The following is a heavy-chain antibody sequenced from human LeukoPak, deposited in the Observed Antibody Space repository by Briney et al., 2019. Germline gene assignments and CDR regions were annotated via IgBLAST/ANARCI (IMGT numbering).Heavy chain of an antibody. V-gene: IGHV1-2*04. J-gene: IGHJ4*02. D-gene: IGHD2-2*01. CDR1: GYTLTELS. Sequence: ASVKVSCKVSGYTLTELSMHWVRQAPGQGLEWMGWINPNSGGTNYAQKFQGWVTMTRDTSISTAYMELSRLRSDDTAVYYCARGGRVPAAMENDYWGQGTLVTVSS. CDR3: ARGGRVPAAMENDY. CDR2: INPNSGGT.